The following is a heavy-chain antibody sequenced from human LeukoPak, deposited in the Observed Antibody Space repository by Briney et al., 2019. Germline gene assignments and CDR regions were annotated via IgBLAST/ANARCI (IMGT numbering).Heavy chain of an antibody. CDR2: IYTSGST. Sequence: PSETLSLTCTVSGGSISSYYWSWIRQPAGKGLEWIGRIYTSGSTNYNPSLKSRVTMSVDTSKNRFSLKLSSVTAADTAVYYCARDVHCSSTSCYILAYFDPWGQGTLVTVSS. J-gene: IGHJ5*02. CDR3: ARDVHCSSTSCYILAYFDP. V-gene: IGHV4-4*07. D-gene: IGHD2-2*02. CDR1: GGSISSYY.